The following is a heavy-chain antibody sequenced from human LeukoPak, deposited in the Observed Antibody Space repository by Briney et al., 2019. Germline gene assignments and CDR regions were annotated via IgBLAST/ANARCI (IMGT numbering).Heavy chain of an antibody. CDR1: GFTFSSYS. CDR3: ARAGRVSFAGDYFDY. V-gene: IGHV3-21*01. J-gene: IGHJ4*02. CDR2: ISSSSSYI. Sequence: SGGSLRLSCAASGFTFSSYSMNWVRQAPGKGLEWVSSISSSSSYIYYADSVKGRFTISRDNAKNSLYLQMNSLRAEDTAVYYCARAGRVSFAGDYFDYWGQGTLVAVSS. D-gene: IGHD3-10*01.